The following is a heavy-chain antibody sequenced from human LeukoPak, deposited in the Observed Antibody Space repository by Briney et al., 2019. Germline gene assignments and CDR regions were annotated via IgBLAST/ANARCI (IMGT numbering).Heavy chain of an antibody. D-gene: IGHD1-20*01. Sequence: ASVKVSCKASGYTFTGYYMHWVRQAPGQGLEWMGWINPNSGGTNYAQKFQGRVTMTRDTSISTAYMELRSLRSDDTAVYYCARDVPYNWNPLGAYYFDYWGQGTLVTVSS. CDR1: GYTFTGYY. CDR3: ARDVPYNWNPLGAYYFDY. V-gene: IGHV1-2*02. CDR2: INPNSGGT. J-gene: IGHJ4*02.